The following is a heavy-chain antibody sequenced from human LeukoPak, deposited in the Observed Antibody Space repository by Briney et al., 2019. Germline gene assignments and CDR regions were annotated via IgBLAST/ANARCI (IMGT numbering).Heavy chain of an antibody. D-gene: IGHD1-26*01. J-gene: IGHJ4*02. CDR3: ARDVTPVGATSGD. Sequence: GASVKVSCKASGYTFTGYYMHWVRQAPGQGLEWMGWINPNSGGTNYAQKFQGRVTMTRDTSISTAYMELSRLRSDDTAVYYCARDVTPVGATSGDWGQGTLVTVSS. CDR2: INPNSGGT. V-gene: IGHV1-2*02. CDR1: GYTFTGYY.